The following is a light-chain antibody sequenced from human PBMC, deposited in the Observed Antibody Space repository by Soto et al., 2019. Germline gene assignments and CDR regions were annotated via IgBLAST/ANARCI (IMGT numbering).Light chain of an antibody. CDR3: QQANSFQLT. CDR2: AAS. Sequence: DIQMTQSPSSVSASVGDRVTITCRASQDINNWLAWYQQKPGKAPKLLIYAASTLQSGVPTRFSGSGSGIDFTLTISSLQPEDFATYSCQQANSFQLTFGGGTRVEIK. J-gene: IGKJ4*01. V-gene: IGKV1-12*01. CDR1: QDINNW.